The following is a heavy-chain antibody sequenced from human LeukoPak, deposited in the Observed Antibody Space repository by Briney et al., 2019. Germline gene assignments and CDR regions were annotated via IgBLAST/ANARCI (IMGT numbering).Heavy chain of an antibody. CDR1: GFTFSSYA. V-gene: IGHV3-23*01. CDR2: ISGSGGST. Sequence: GSLRLSRAASGFTFSSYAMSWVRQAPGKGLEWVSAISGSGGSTYYADSVKGRFTISRDNSKNTLYLQMNSLRAEDTAVYYCAKDREANDYGDYGAFDIWGQGTMVTVSS. J-gene: IGHJ3*02. CDR3: AKDREANDYGDYGAFDI. D-gene: IGHD4-17*01.